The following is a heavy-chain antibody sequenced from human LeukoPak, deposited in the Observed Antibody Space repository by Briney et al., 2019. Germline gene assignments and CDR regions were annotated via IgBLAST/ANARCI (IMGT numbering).Heavy chain of an antibody. J-gene: IGHJ5*02. CDR2: INPNSGGT. Sequence: ASVKVSCKASGYTFTGYYMHWVRQAPGQGLEWMGWINPNSGGTNYAQKFQGRVTMTRDTSISTAYMELSRLRSDDTAVYYCARRGLRSMVRGVIINNWFDPWGQGTLVTVSS. CDR1: GYTFTGYY. V-gene: IGHV1-2*02. D-gene: IGHD3-10*01. CDR3: ARRGLRSMVRGVIINNWFDP.